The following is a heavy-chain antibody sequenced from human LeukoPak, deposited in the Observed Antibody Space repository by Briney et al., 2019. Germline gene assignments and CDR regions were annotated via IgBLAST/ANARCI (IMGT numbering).Heavy chain of an antibody. J-gene: IGHJ4*02. CDR2: ISGSGGTT. CDR3: AKDRAYSGTYYGLFDY. D-gene: IGHD1-26*01. Sequence: GGSLRLSCAASGYTFSSYAMGWVRQAPGRGLEWVSAISGSGGTTYYADSVKGRFTISRDNSKNTLYLQMNSLRAEDTALYYCAKDRAYSGTYYGLFDYWGQGTLVTVSS. V-gene: IGHV3-23*01. CDR1: GYTFSSYA.